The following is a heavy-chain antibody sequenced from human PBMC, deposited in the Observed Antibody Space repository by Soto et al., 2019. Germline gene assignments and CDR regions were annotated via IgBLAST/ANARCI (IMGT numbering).Heavy chain of an antibody. J-gene: IGHJ5*02. CDR2: IYYSGST. D-gene: IGHD3-10*01. Sequence: QVQLQESGPGLVKPSQTLSLTCTVSGGSISSGGYYWSWIRQHPGKGLEWIGYIYYSGSTYYNPSLKRRVTISVDTSKNQFSLKLSSVTAADTAVYYCARDQLWFGESATQNWFDPWGQGTLVTVSS. CDR1: GGSISSGGYY. V-gene: IGHV4-31*03. CDR3: ARDQLWFGESATQNWFDP.